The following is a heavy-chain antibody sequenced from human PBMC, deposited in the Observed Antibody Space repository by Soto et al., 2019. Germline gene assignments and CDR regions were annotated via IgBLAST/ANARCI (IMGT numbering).Heavy chain of an antibody. CDR3: VKPSIGADEFPFEY. Sequence: PGGSLRLSCSASGFTFSAYSIHWVRQAPGKGLEYVAAISSNGGNTYYTDSVKARFTISRDNSKNTLYLQMSSLRPEDTAVYYCVKPSIGADEFPFEYCGQGPQLTVSS. V-gene: IGHV3-64D*06. J-gene: IGHJ4*02. D-gene: IGHD2-21*01. CDR1: GFTFSAYS. CDR2: ISSNGGNT.